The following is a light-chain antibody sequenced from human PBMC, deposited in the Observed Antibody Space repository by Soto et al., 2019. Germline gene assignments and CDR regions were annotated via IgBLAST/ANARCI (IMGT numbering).Light chain of an antibody. CDR2: LGS. V-gene: IGKV2-28*01. CDR3: MQALQSPT. Sequence: DLVMTQSPLSLTVTPGEPASISCRSSQSLLHGNGYNYLNWYLQKPGQSPQLLIDLGSNRASGVPDRFSGSGSGTDFTLKISRVEAEDVGVYYCMQALQSPTFGQGTRLEIK. CDR1: QSLLHGNGYNY. J-gene: IGKJ5*01.